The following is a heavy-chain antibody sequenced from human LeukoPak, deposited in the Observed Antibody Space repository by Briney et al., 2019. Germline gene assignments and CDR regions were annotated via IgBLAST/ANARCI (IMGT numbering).Heavy chain of an antibody. V-gene: IGHV1-18*01. J-gene: IGHJ3*02. D-gene: IGHD3-22*01. CDR2: ISAYNGDT. CDR3: ARVPYYYDSSAQVDDAFDI. CDR1: GYTFTSYA. Sequence: GASVKVSCKASGYTFTSYAMHWVRQAPGQGLEWMGWISAYNGDTNYAQKLQGRVTMTTDTSTSTAYMELRSLRSDDTAVYYCARVPYYYDSSAQVDDAFDIWGQGTMVTVSS.